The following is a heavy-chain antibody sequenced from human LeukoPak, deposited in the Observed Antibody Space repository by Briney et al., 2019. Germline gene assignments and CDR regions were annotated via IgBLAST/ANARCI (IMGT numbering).Heavy chain of an antibody. CDR3: ATNGYSSSSGTLFDY. Sequence: ASVKVSCKASGGTFSSYAISWVRQAPGRGLEWMGGIIPIFGTANYAQKFQGRVTITADESTSTAYMELSSLRSEDTAVYYCATNGYSSSSGTLFDYWGQGTLVTVSS. J-gene: IGHJ4*02. D-gene: IGHD6-6*01. CDR1: GGTFSSYA. V-gene: IGHV1-69*13. CDR2: IIPIFGTA.